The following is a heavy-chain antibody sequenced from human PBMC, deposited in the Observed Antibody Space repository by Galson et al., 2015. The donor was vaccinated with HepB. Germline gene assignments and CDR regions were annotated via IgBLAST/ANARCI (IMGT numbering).Heavy chain of an antibody. CDR1: GFTFSSYG. Sequence: SLRLSCAASGFTFSSYGMHWVRQAPGKGLEWVAVIWYDGSNKYYADSVKGRFTISRDNSKNTLYLQMNSLRAEDTAVYYCAREYCSGGSCYFMDVWGKGTTVTVSS. CDR2: IWYDGSNK. CDR3: AREYCSGGSCYFMDV. D-gene: IGHD2-15*01. V-gene: IGHV3-33*01. J-gene: IGHJ6*03.